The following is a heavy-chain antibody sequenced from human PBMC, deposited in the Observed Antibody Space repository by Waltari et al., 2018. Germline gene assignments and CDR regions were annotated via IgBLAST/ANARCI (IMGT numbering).Heavy chain of an antibody. Sequence: EVQLVESGGGLVQPGGSLRLSCAASGFILSDYGMNWVRQAPGKGLEWRAFISSSGPTIHYADSVKGRFTVSRDNTKNSLSLQMNSLRAEDTAVYYCARVWGVTTSDFWGQGTLVTVSS. D-gene: IGHD4-17*01. V-gene: IGHV3-48*03. CDR2: ISSSGPTI. J-gene: IGHJ4*02. CDR1: GFILSDYG. CDR3: ARVWGVTTSDF.